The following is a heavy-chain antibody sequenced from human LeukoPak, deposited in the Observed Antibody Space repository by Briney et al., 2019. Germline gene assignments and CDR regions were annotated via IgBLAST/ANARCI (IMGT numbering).Heavy chain of an antibody. CDR1: GYTFTSYD. Sequence: ASVNVSCKASGYTFTSYDINWVRQATGQGLEWMGWMNPNSGNTGYAQKFQGRVTMTRSTSISTAYMELSSLRSEDTAVYYCASRWIYCSSTSCYTGYYGMDVWGQGTTVTVSS. V-gene: IGHV1-8*01. J-gene: IGHJ6*02. CDR3: ASRWIYCSSTSCYTGYYGMDV. D-gene: IGHD2-2*02. CDR2: MNPNSGNT.